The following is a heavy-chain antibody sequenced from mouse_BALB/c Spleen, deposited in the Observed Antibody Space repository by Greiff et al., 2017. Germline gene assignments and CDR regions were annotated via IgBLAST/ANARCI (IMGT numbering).Heavy chain of an antibody. Sequence: EVNVVESGGGLVKPGGSLKLSCAASGFTFSSYTMSWVRQTPEKRLEWVATISSGGSYTYYPDSVKGRFTISRDNAKNALYLQMSSLKSEDTAMYYCTRWGDEEHAMDDWGQGTSVTVSA. CDR3: TRWGDEEHAMDD. J-gene: IGHJ4*01. D-gene: IGHD3-3*01. CDR2: ISSGGSYT. CDR1: GFTFSSYT. V-gene: IGHV5-6-4*01.